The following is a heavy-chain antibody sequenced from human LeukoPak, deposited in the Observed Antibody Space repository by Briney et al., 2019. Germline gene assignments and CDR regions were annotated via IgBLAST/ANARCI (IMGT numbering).Heavy chain of an antibody. D-gene: IGHD6-13*01. CDR2: ISGNGGTT. V-gene: IGHV3-23*01. Sequence: PGGSLRLSCAASGFTFSTYAMGWVRQAPGKGLEWVSTISGNGGTTYYADSVKGRFTISRDDSKNTLYLQMNSLRVEDTAVYYCAKPPPDSSSWLFDYWGQGTLVTVSS. J-gene: IGHJ4*02. CDR3: AKPPPDSSSWLFDY. CDR1: GFTFSTYA.